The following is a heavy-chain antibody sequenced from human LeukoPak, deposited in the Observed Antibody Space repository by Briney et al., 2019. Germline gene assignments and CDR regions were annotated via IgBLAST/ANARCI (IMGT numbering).Heavy chain of an antibody. J-gene: IGHJ5*02. Sequence: GGSLRLSCVASGFTFSSYTMAWVRQVPGQGLEWVSSISSSSNYIYYADSVKGRFTISRDNAKNSLYLQMNSLRAEDTALYHCARGAGGRQEFDPWGQGTLVTVSS. V-gene: IGHV3-21*04. CDR2: ISSSSNYI. CDR3: ARGAGGRQEFDP. D-gene: IGHD1-26*01. CDR1: GFTFSSYT.